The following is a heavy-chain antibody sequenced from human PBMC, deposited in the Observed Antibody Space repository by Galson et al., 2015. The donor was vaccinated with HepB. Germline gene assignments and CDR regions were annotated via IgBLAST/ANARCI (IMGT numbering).Heavy chain of an antibody. CDR2: FYYSGST. J-gene: IGHJ4*02. Sequence: SEPLSLTCTVSGGSISSANYYWDWLRQPPGKVLECIGTFYYSGSTYYNPSLKSRVTISVDTSKNQFSLKLSSVYAADTAVYYCASALEMAPDYWGQGTLVTVSS. D-gene: IGHD5-24*01. CDR3: ASALEMAPDY. CDR1: GGSISSANYY. V-gene: IGHV4-39*01.